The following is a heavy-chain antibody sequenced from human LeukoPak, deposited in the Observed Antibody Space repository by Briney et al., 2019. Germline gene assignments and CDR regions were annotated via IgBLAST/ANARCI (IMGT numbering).Heavy chain of an antibody. CDR1: GYTFTSYD. Sequence: ASVKVSCKASGYTFTSYDINWVRQAAGQGLEWMGWMNPNSGDTGYVEKFQGRVTMTRDTSITTAYMELSSLRSEDTAVYYCTRSGFGGGVHFDYWGRGTPVTVPS. CDR3: TRSGFGGGVHFDY. CDR2: MNPNSGDT. J-gene: IGHJ4*02. V-gene: IGHV1-8*01. D-gene: IGHD3-16*01.